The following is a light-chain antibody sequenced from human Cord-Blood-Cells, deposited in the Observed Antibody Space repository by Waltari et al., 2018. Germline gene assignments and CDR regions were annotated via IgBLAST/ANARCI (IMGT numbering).Light chain of an antibody. J-gene: IGLJ2*01. CDR2: DVS. CDR3: SSYTSSSTVV. CDR1: SSDVGGYNY. Sequence: QSALTQPASVSGSPGQSITISCTGTSSDVGGYNYVSWYEQHPGKALKLMIYDVSNRPSGVSNRCSGPKSGNTDALTISGLQAEDESDYYCSSYTSSSTVVFGGGTKLTVL. V-gene: IGLV2-14*01.